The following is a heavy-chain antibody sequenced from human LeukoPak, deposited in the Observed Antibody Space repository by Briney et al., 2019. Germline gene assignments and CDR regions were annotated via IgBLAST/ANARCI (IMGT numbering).Heavy chain of an antibody. CDR2: INHSGST. V-gene: IGHV4-34*01. CDR3: ARVRRDGTYDSNYYFDY. J-gene: IGHJ4*02. CDR1: GGSFSGYY. D-gene: IGHD3-22*01. Sequence: SETLSLTCAVYGGSFSGYYWSWIRQPPGKGLEWIGEINHSGSTNYNPSLKSRVTISVDTSKNRFSLKLSSVTAADTAVYYCARVRRDGTYDSNYYFDYWGQGTLVTVSS.